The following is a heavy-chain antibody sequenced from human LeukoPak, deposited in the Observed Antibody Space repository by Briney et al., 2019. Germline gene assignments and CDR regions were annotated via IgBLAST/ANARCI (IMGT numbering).Heavy chain of an antibody. CDR3: ARSYYGGSHQYYFDY. D-gene: IGHD4-23*01. Sequence: SETLSLTCSVSSGSISSYYWSWIRQPPGKGLEWIGYIYYTGRADYNPSLENRVTISVDTSKNQFSLKLNSVTAADTAEYYCARSYYGGSHQYYFDYWGQGTLVTVSS. CDR2: IYYTGRA. J-gene: IGHJ4*02. CDR1: SGSISSYY. V-gene: IGHV4-59*08.